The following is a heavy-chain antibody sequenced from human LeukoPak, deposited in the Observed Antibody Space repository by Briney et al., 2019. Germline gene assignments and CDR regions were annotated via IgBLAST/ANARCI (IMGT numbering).Heavy chain of an antibody. J-gene: IGHJ4*02. Sequence: GESLKISCKGSGYSFTSYWISWVRQAPGKRLEWLANIKQDGSVQYYVDSVKGRFTISRDNAKSSLYLQMNSLRAEDTAVYYCVTESRGTSHSRWGQGTLVTVSS. V-gene: IGHV3-7*05. CDR3: VTESRGTSHSR. CDR1: GYSFTSYW. CDR2: IKQDGSVQ.